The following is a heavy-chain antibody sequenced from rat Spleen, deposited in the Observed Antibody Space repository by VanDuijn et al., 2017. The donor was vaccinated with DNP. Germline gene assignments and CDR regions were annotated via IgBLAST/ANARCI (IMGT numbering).Heavy chain of an antibody. D-gene: IGHD1-9*01. Sequence: EVQLVESGGGLVQPGRSLKLSCAVSGITFSDHNMAWVRQAPKKGLEWVATIIYDGGNTYYRDPVKGRFTISRDNEKSTLYLQMDSLRAEDTATYDGARPGGQDYCGYAYGYIYYWGQGVMVTVSS. CDR2: IIYDGGNT. V-gene: IGHV5-7*01. CDR1: GITFSDHN. J-gene: IGHJ2*01. CDR3: ARPGGQDYCGYAYGYIYY.